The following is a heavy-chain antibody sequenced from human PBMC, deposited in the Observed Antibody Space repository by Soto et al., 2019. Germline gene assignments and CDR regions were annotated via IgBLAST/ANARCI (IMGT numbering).Heavy chain of an antibody. CDR3: TPASIGELFDY. Sequence: GSLRLSCAASGFTFSNAWMSWVRQAPGKGLEWVGRIKSKTDGGTTDYAAPVKGRFTISRDDSKNTLYLQMNSLKTEDTAVYYCTPASIGELFDYWGQGTLVTVSS. CDR2: IKSKTDGGTT. CDR1: GFTFSNAW. J-gene: IGHJ4*02. D-gene: IGHD3-10*01. V-gene: IGHV3-15*01.